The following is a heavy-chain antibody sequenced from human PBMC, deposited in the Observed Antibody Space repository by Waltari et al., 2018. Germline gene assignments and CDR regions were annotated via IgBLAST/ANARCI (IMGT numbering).Heavy chain of an antibody. CDR1: GGSFSAYH. Sequence: QVQLQQWGAGLLKPSETLSLTCAVFGGSFSAYHWSWIRQSPGKGLEWIGEINHSGRATYNPSLKSRVTISLDTSKRQVSLRLSSVTAADTAVYFCARGTGGSSTYYFAGMDVWGQGTTVTVSS. D-gene: IGHD3-22*01. J-gene: IGHJ6*02. V-gene: IGHV4-34*01. CDR2: INHSGRA. CDR3: ARGTGGSSTYYFAGMDV.